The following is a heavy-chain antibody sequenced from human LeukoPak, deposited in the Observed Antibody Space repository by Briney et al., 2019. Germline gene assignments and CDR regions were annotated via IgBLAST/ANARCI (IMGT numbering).Heavy chain of an antibody. CDR2: IKNDGSDI. V-gene: IGHV3-7*01. CDR3: ARDHLAGWALEY. J-gene: IGHJ4*02. CDR1: GFTFSTYW. D-gene: IGHD6-19*01. Sequence: GGSLRLSCAASGFTFSTYWMFWVRQAPGKGLEWLASIKNDGSDIYYEDSVKGRFTISRDNAKNSLYLQLNSLRAEDTAVYFCARDHLAGWALEYWGQGTLVTVSS.